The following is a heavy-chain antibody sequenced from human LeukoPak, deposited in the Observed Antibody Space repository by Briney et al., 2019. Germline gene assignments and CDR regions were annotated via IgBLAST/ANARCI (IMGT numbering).Heavy chain of an antibody. CDR1: GYTFTSYD. J-gene: IGHJ4*02. CDR2: MNPNSGNT. Sequence: ASVKVSCKASGYTFTSYDINWVRQATGQGLEWMGWMNPNSGNTGYAQKFQGRVTMTRNTSISTAYMELSSLRSEDTAVYYCASSYGSGSYYISGGYWGQGTLVTVPS. CDR3: ASSYGSGSYYISGGY. D-gene: IGHD3-10*01. V-gene: IGHV1-8*01.